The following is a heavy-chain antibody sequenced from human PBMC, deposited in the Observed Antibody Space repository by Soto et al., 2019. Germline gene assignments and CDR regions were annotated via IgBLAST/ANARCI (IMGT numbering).Heavy chain of an antibody. D-gene: IGHD4-17*01. CDR1: GYTFTSYY. V-gene: IGHV1-46*01. Sequence: ASVKVSCKASGYTFTSYYMHWVRQAPGQGLEWMGIINPSGGNTGYAQKFQGRVTMTRNTSISTAYMELSSLRSEDTAVYYCARGLVGDYADYWGQGTLVTVSS. CDR3: ARGLVGDYADY. J-gene: IGHJ4*02. CDR2: INPSGGNT.